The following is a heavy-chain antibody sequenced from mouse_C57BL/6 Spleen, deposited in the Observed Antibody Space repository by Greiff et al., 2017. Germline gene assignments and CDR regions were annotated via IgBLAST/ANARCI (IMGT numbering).Heavy chain of an antibody. Sequence: DVMLVESGGGLVKPGGSLKLSCAASGFTFSSYTMSWVRQTPEKRLEWVATISGGGGNTYYPDSVKGRFTISRDNAKNTLYLQMSRLRSEDTALYYCARAGFDYWGQGTTLTVSS. CDR1: GFTFSSYT. CDR3: ARAGFDY. V-gene: IGHV5-9*01. D-gene: IGHD6-1*01. J-gene: IGHJ2*01. CDR2: ISGGGGNT.